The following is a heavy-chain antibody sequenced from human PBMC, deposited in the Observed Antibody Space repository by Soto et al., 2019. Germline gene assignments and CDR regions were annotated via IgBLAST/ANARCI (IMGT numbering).Heavy chain of an antibody. CDR2: ISSSSSFI. V-gene: IGHV3-48*02. J-gene: IGHJ4*02. Sequence: EVHLVESGGGLVQPGGSLRLSCAASGFTFSSYSMNWVRQAPGKGLEWVSYISSSSSFIYYADSVKGRITNSRDNAKNSMYLQMNSLRDEDTAVYYCARGPPGDCGGDCHPDYWGQGTLVTVSS. CDR3: ARGPPGDCGGDCHPDY. CDR1: GFTFSSYS. D-gene: IGHD2-21*02.